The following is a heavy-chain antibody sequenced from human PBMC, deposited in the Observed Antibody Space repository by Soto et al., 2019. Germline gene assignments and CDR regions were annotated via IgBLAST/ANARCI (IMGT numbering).Heavy chain of an antibody. J-gene: IGHJ5*02. CDR2: IYHSGST. CDR3: ASWGGCSSTSCYDWFDP. V-gene: IGHV4-30-2*01. Sequence: QLQLQESGSGLVKPSQTLSLTCAVSGGSISSGGYSWSWIRQPPGKGLEWIGYIYHSGSTYYNPSLNSRVTRSVDRSTNQFSLKLSSVTAADTAVYYCASWGGCSSTSCYDWFDPWGQGTLVTVSS. D-gene: IGHD2-2*01. CDR1: GGSISSGGYS.